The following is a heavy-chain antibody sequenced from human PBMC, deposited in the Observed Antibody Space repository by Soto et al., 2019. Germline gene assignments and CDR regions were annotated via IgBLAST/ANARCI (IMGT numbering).Heavy chain of an antibody. V-gene: IGHV3-30-3*01. CDR1: GFTFSSYA. J-gene: IGHJ4*02. Sequence: QVQLVESGGGVVQPGRSLRLSCAASGFTFSSYAMHWVRHAPGKGLEWVAGISYDGSNKYYADSVKGRFTISRDNSKNTLYLQMNSLRAEDTAVYYCSRDSTSVAGTFFDYWGQGTLVTVSS. CDR3: SRDSTSVAGTFFDY. D-gene: IGHD6-19*01. CDR2: ISYDGSNK.